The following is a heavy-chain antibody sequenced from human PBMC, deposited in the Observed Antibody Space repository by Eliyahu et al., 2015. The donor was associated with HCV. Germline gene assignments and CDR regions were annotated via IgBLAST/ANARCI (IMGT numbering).Heavy chain of an antibody. J-gene: IGHJ4*02. D-gene: IGHD4-23*01. CDR2: IYDSGST. CDR3: ARTNGGNYFDY. V-gene: IGHV4-61*01. Sequence: QVQLQESGPGLVKPSETLSLXXTVSGXSXSXANSCWSWIRQPPGKGLXWIGCIYDSGSTNHNPSLKSRVTISVDTSKNQFSLNLSSVTAADTAVYYCARTNGGNYFDYWGQGTLVTVSS. CDR1: GXSXSXANSC.